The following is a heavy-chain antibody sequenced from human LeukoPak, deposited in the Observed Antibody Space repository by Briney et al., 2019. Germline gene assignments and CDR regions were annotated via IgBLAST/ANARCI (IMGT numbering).Heavy chain of an antibody. Sequence: SLRLSCAASGFTFDDYAMHWVRQAPGKGLEWVSGISWNSGSIGYADSVKGRFTISRDNAKNSLYLQMNSLRAEDTALYYCAKAAYYYGSGSYYPFDYWGQGTLVTVSS. D-gene: IGHD3-10*01. J-gene: IGHJ4*02. V-gene: IGHV3-9*01. CDR1: GFTFDDYA. CDR2: ISWNSGSI. CDR3: AKAAYYYGSGSYYPFDY.